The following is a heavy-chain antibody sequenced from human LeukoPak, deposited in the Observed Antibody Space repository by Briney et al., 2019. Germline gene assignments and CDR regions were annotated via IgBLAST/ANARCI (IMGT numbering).Heavy chain of an antibody. J-gene: IGHJ3*02. CDR3: ARTEYSSGWYGGFDI. D-gene: IGHD6-19*01. CDR2: IYPGDSDT. CDR1: GYSFTNYW. Sequence: GESLKISCKGSGYSFTNYWIGWVRQMSGKGLEWMGIIYPGDSDTRYSPSFQGQVTISAGKSISTAYLQCSTRKASDTAMYYCARTEYSSGWYGGFDIWGQGRLVTVSS. V-gene: IGHV5-51*01.